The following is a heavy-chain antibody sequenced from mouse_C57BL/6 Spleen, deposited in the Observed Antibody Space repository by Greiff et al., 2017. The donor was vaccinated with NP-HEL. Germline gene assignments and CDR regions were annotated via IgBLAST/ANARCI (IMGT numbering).Heavy chain of an antibody. CDR1: GYTFTSYW. CDR2: IHPNSGGT. CDR3: ASDYYGSSYEDYAMDY. Sequence: QVQLQQPGAELVKPGASVKLSCKASGYTFTSYWMHWVKQRPGRGLEWIGRIHPNSGGTKYNEKFKSKATLTVDKPSSTAYMQLSSLTSEDSAVYYCASDYYGSSYEDYAMDYWGQGTSVTVSS. J-gene: IGHJ4*01. V-gene: IGHV1-72*01. D-gene: IGHD1-1*01.